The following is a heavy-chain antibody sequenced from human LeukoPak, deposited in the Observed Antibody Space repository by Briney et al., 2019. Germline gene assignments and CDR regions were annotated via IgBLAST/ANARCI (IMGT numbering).Heavy chain of an antibody. J-gene: IGHJ6*03. D-gene: IGHD1-1*01. CDR3: ARVKTGNWLSRGYYYMDV. V-gene: IGHV3-21*01. Sequence: PGGSLRLSCAASGFTFSSYSMNWVRQAPGKGLEWVSSISSSRSSIYYSDSVKGRFTISRDNAENSLYLQMNNLRADDTAVYYCARVKTGNWLSRGYYYMDVWGKGTTVTVSS. CDR2: ISSSRSSI. CDR1: GFTFSSYS.